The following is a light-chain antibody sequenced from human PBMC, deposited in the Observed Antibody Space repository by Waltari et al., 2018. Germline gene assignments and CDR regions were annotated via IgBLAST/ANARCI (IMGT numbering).Light chain of an antibody. V-gene: IGKV3-11*01. CDR3: QQRHNWPLT. CDR2: DTS. J-gene: IGKJ4*01. Sequence: EIVLTQSPATLSLSPGERATLSCRASQSVRVYLAWYQQKPGQAPRLLIYDTSNRASGTPDRFSGSGSGKDFSLSISSLEPEDFAVYYCQQRHNWPLTFGGGTKVEIK. CDR1: QSVRVY.